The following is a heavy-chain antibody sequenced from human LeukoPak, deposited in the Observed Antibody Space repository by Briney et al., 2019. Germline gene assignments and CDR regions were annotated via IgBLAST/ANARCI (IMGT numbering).Heavy chain of an antibody. J-gene: IGHJ4*02. CDR2: ITLSDSSA. V-gene: IGHV5-10-1*01. Sequence: GESLKISCQGFEKSLIYHWISWVRQMPGTGLEWMGKITLSDSSATYIPSFQGHVTILIDKSINTAYLEWSNLKASDTAMYYCTWGTSSTKIDYWGEGTVVTVSS. D-gene: IGHD3-16*01. CDR1: EKSLIYHW. CDR3: TWGTSSTKIDY.